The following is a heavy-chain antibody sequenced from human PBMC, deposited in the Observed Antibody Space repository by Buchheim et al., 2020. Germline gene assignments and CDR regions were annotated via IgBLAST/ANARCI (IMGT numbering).Heavy chain of an antibody. Sequence: QVQLVESGGGVVQPGRSLRLSCAASGFTFSSYAMHWVRQAPGKGLEWVSVISYDGSNKYYADSVKGRFTISRDNSKNTLYLQMNSLRAEDTAVYYCAKAMVTAIDYYYGMDVWGQGTT. D-gene: IGHD2-21*02. CDR2: ISYDGSNK. CDR3: AKAMVTAIDYYYGMDV. V-gene: IGHV3-30*04. CDR1: GFTFSSYA. J-gene: IGHJ6*02.